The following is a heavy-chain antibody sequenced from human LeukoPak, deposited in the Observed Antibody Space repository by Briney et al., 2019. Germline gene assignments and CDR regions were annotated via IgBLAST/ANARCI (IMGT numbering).Heavy chain of an antibody. CDR1: GGSFSSYA. Sequence: SVKVSCKASGGSFSSYAISWVRQAPGQGLEWMGGIIPIFGTANYAQKFQGRVTITADESTSTAYMELSSLRSEDTAVYYCARDPQGDPWFDPWGQGTLVTVSS. D-gene: IGHD3-10*01. J-gene: IGHJ5*02. CDR3: ARDPQGDPWFDP. V-gene: IGHV1-69*13. CDR2: IIPIFGTA.